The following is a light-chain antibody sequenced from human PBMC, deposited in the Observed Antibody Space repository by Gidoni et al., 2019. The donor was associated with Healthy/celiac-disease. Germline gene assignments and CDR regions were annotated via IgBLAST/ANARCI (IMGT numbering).Light chain of an antibody. Sequence: DIQMTQSPSTLSASVGDRFTITCRASQSMSSWLAWYQQKPGKAPKLLIYKASILESGVPSRFSGSGSGTEFTLTISSLQPDDFATYYCQQYNSYSLTFGQGTKVEIK. CDR3: QQYNSYSLT. J-gene: IGKJ1*01. CDR2: KAS. V-gene: IGKV1-5*03. CDR1: QSMSSW.